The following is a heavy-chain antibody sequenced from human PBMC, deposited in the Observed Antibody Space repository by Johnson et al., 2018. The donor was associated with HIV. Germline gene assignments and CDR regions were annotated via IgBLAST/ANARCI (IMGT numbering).Heavy chain of an antibody. D-gene: IGHD2-2*01. V-gene: IGHV3-30*04. CDR3: AIESLLPAMTAFDF. CDR2: ISNDGSTK. CDR1: GFTFSTYA. J-gene: IGHJ3*01. Sequence: VQLVESGGGVVQPGRSPRVSCAASGFTFSTYAMHWVRQAPGKGLEWVAVISNDGSTKYYEQSVKGRFTISRTNSKHTLYLQRNILRAEDTAVYYCAIESLLPAMTAFDFWGQGTMVTVSS.